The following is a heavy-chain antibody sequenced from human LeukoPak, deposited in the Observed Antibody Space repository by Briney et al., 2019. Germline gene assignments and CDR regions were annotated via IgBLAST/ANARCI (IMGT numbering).Heavy chain of an antibody. D-gene: IGHD1-26*01. V-gene: IGHV3-23*01. Sequence: PGGSLRLSCAASGFTFSSYAMSWVRQAPGKGLEWVSAIRGSGGTTYYADSVKGRFTISRDNSKNTLYLQINSLRAEDTAVYYCAKGDTTWELPHDYWGQGTLVTVSS. CDR2: IRGSGGTT. CDR3: AKGDTTWELPHDY. CDR1: GFTFSSYA. J-gene: IGHJ4*02.